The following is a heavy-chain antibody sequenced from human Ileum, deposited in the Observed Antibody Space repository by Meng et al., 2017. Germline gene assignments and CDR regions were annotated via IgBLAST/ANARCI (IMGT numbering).Heavy chain of an antibody. CDR3: ARTAGYSAYADY. J-gene: IGHJ4*02. D-gene: IGHD5-12*01. CDR2: VSFDGHRK. V-gene: IGHV3-30*04. CDR1: GFTFSKYS. Sequence: GESLKISCTASGFTFSKYSMHWVRQAPGKGLEWVAIVSFDGHRKYYADSLKGRFTISRDNSKNTLDLQVISLSADDTAVYYCARTAGYSAYADYWGQGKRVTGAS.